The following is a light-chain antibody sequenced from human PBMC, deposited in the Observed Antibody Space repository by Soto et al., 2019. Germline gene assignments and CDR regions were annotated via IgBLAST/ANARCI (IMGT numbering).Light chain of an antibody. CDR1: SGHSSYI. CDR2: LEGSGSY. J-gene: IGLJ3*02. Sequence: QSVRTQSSSASASLGSSVKLTCTLSSGHSSYIIAWHQQQPGKAPRYLMKLEGSGSYNKGSGVPDRFSGSSSGADRYLTISNLQLEDEADYYCETWDSNSWVFGGGTKLTVL. V-gene: IGLV4-60*02. CDR3: ETWDSNSWV.